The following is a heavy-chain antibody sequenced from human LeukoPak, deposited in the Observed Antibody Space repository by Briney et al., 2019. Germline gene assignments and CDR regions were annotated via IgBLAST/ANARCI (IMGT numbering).Heavy chain of an antibody. Sequence: SQTLSLTCTVSGGSISRGDYYWSWIRQPPGTGLEWIGYIFYSGSTYYNPSLKSRVTISVDTSKNQFSLKLSSVTAADTAVYYCARIGLSDYYDSSGGSIGYWGQGTLVTVSS. D-gene: IGHD3-22*01. V-gene: IGHV4-30-4*01. CDR1: GGSISRGDYY. CDR3: ARIGLSDYYDSSGGSIGY. J-gene: IGHJ4*02. CDR2: IFYSGST.